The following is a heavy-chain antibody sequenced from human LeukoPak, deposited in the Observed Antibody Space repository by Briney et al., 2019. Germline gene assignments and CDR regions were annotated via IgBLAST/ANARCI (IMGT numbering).Heavy chain of an antibody. D-gene: IGHD6-25*01. CDR2: IDHGGSA. CDR1: GGSFSGYS. Sequence: SETLSLTCAVYGGSFSGYSWNWIRQPPGKGLEWIGEIDHGGSANYNPSLKSRVTISVDTSKNQFSLRLSSLTAADTAVYYCARGRVVAASFRFCGQGTLVTVSS. J-gene: IGHJ4*02. V-gene: IGHV4-34*01. CDR3: ARGRVVAASFRF.